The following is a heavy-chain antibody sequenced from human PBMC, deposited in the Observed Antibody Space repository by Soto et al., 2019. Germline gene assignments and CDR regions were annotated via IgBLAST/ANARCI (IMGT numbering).Heavy chain of an antibody. CDR3: ARVGYDYVWASYPHPPYYYYGIDV. Sequence: VSVKVSCKACRDAFTSYARRWLHQAPGQVLEWMGCINPYIGITHYAQKFQGWVTMTRDTSIRPAYMQLSRPRSDDTPVYYCARVGYDYVWASYPHPPYYYYGIDVWGQGTTVNVSS. J-gene: IGHJ6*02. CDR1: RDAFTSYA. V-gene: IGHV1-2*04. D-gene: IGHD3-16*02. CDR2: INPYIGIT.